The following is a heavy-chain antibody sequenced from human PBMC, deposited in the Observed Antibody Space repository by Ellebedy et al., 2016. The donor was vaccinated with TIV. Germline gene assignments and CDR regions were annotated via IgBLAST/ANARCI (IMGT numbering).Heavy chain of an antibody. CDR1: GYSISNGYY. V-gene: IGHV4-38-2*01. J-gene: IGHJ4*02. D-gene: IGHD3-9*01. CDR2: IFHSGST. Sequence: SETLSLXXSVSGYSISNGYYWGWIRQPPGKGLEWIGGIFHSGSTYYNPSLKSRITMSVDKSKNQFSLKLSSVTAADTAVYYCAKNPALRYLDWTIDNWGQGTLVTVSS. CDR3: AKNPALRYLDWTIDN.